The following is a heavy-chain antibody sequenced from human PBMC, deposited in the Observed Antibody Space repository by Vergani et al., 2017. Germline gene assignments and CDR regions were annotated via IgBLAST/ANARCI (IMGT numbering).Heavy chain of an antibody. Sequence: QVQLQESGPGLVKPSETLSLTCTVSGGSISSYYWSWIRQPPGKGLEWIGYFYYSGSTNYNPSLNCRVTISVDTSKNQFSLKLSSVTAADTAVYYCARDHSSGWVDYWGQGTLVTVSS. J-gene: IGHJ4*02. V-gene: IGHV4-59*01. D-gene: IGHD6-19*01. CDR1: GGSISSYY. CDR2: FYYSGST. CDR3: ARDHSSGWVDY.